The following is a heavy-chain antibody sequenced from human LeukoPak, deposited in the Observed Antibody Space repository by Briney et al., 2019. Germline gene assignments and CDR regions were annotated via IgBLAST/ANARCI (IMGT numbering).Heavy chain of an antibody. CDR2: INPNSGGT. CDR1: GYSFTDFY. D-gene: IGHD3-9*01. J-gene: IGHJ4*02. Sequence: PVASVKVSCKASGYSFTDFYIHWLRQAPGQGLEWMGWINPNSGGTNYAQKFQDRVTMTRDTSISTVYMELSRLRSDDTAVYYCARSPDILTGEKFDYWGQGTLVTVSS. CDR3: ARSPDILTGEKFDY. V-gene: IGHV1-2*02.